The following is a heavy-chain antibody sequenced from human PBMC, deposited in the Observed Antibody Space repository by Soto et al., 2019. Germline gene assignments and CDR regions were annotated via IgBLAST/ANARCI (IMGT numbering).Heavy chain of an antibody. CDR3: ASIYDSSGYYYGNNWFDP. CDR2: IYYSGST. J-gene: IGHJ5*02. V-gene: IGHV4-31*03. Sequence: QVQLQESGPGLVKPSQTLSLTCTVSGGSISSGDYYWSWIRQHPGKGLEWIGYIYYSGSTYYNPALKSRVTTSVDTSKNQFSLKMSFVTAADTAVSYCASIYDSSGYYYGNNWFDPWGQGTLVTVSS. D-gene: IGHD3-22*01. CDR1: GGSISSGDYY.